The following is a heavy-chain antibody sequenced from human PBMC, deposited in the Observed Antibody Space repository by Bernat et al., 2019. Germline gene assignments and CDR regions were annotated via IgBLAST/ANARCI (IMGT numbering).Heavy chain of an antibody. J-gene: IGHJ4*02. Sequence: QVQLQQWGAGLLKPSENLSLTCAVYGGSFSGYYWSWIRQPPGKGLEWLGEINHSGSTNYNPSLKSRVTISVDTSKNQFSLKLSSVTTADTAVYYCAAATHYDFWSGYYNPLPFDYWGQGTLVTVSS. V-gene: IGHV4-34*01. CDR3: AAATHYDFWSGYYNPLPFDY. CDR1: GGSFSGYY. D-gene: IGHD3-3*01. CDR2: INHSGST.